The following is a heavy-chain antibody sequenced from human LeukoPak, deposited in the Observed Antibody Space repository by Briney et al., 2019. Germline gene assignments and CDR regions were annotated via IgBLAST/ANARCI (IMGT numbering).Heavy chain of an antibody. CDR3: AREGGGESSSWSGGGRGWVFDY. V-gene: IGHV4-59*12. CDR2: IYYSGST. J-gene: IGHJ4*02. D-gene: IGHD6-13*01. CDR1: GGSISSYY. Sequence: PSETLSLTCTVSGGSISSYYWSWIRQPPGKGLEWIGYIYYSGSTNYNPSLKSRVTISVDTSKNQFSLKLSSVTAADTAVYYCAREGGGESSSWSGGGRGWVFDYWGQETRVTVSS.